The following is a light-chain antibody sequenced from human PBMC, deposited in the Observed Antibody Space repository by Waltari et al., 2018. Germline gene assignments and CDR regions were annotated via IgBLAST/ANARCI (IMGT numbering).Light chain of an antibody. Sequence: SSELTQDPAVSVALGQTVRITCQGDSLRSYYASWYQQKPGQAPVLVIYGKNNRPSGISDRFSGSSSGNTASLTITGAQAEDEADYYCYSRDSSGNHLVFGGGTKLTVL. J-gene: IGLJ3*02. CDR3: YSRDSSGNHLV. V-gene: IGLV3-19*01. CDR2: GKN. CDR1: SLRSYY.